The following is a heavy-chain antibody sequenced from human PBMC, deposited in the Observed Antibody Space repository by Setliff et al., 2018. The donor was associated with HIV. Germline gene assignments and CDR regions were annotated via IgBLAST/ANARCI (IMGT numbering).Heavy chain of an antibody. Sequence: GGSLRLSCAATGFTFDSYVLHWVRQAPGKGLEWVAVMSIHGNVIIYADSVKGRFTISRDNSKNTLYLQMNRLRADDTAIYYCAKGASLVPRRPHFCYFDYWGQGALVTVSS. J-gene: IGHJ4*02. CDR2: MSIHGNVI. CDR3: AKGASLVPRRPHFCYFDY. CDR1: GFTFDSYV. D-gene: IGHD3-16*02. V-gene: IGHV3-30*18.